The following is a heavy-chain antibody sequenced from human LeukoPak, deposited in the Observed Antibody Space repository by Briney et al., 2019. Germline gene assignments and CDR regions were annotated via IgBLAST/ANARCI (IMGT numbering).Heavy chain of an antibody. D-gene: IGHD3-10*01. J-gene: IGHJ4*02. CDR2: INERGTDS. Sequence: GGSLRLSRTASGFRFSGHWIHWVRQPPGMGLVWVSRINERGTDSMYAESVKGRFTISRDNAKNTVYLQMNSLRAEDTAVYYCATTDLYGSGSYYGDYWGQGTLVTVSS. V-gene: IGHV3-74*03. CDR1: GFRFSGHW. CDR3: ATTDLYGSGSYYGDY.